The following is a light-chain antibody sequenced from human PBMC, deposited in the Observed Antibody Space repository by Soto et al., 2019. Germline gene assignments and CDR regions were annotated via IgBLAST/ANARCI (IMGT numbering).Light chain of an antibody. V-gene: IGLV2-14*01. CDR1: SNDVGAFNF. CDR2: EVS. Sequence: QSALTQPASVSGSPGQSSTISCTGTSNDVGAFNFVSWYQQHPGKAPKVIIYEVSNRPSGVSNRFSGSKSGNTASLTISGLQAEDEADYYCNSYTTTSARVFGGGTKVTLL. CDR3: NSYTTTSARV. J-gene: IGLJ3*02.